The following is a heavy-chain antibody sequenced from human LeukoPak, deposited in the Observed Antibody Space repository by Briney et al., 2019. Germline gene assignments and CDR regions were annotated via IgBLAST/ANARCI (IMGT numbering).Heavy chain of an antibody. CDR1: GYTFTDYY. Sequence: ASVKVSCKASGYTFTDYYMHWVRQAPGQGLEWMGWINPNSGGTNYAQKFQGRVTMTRDTSISTAYMELSSLRPEDTAVYYCATNLGIRDYWGQGTLVTVSS. D-gene: IGHD7-27*01. J-gene: IGHJ4*02. CDR2: INPNSGGT. CDR3: ATNLGIRDY. V-gene: IGHV1-2*02.